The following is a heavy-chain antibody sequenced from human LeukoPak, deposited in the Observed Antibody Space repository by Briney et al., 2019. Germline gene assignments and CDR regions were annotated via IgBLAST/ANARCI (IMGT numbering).Heavy chain of an antibody. CDR2: INHSGST. Sequence: SETLSLSCAVYGGSFSGHYWHWIRQPPGKGMEWFGEINHSGSTNYNPSLKSRITISVDTSKNQFSLRLNSVTAADTAVYYCARVPDYGGNSGRVDYWGQGTLVTVSS. CDR3: ARVPDYGGNSGRVDY. D-gene: IGHD4-23*01. V-gene: IGHV4-34*01. J-gene: IGHJ4*02. CDR1: GGSFSGHY.